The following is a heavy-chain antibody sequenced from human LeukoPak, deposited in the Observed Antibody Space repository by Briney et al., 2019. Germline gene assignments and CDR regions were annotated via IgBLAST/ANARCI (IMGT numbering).Heavy chain of an antibody. V-gene: IGHV3-53*01. CDR1: EFTVSRNY. Sequence: GGSLRLSCTASEFTVSRNYMLWVRQAPGKGLEWVSLIFSNGDTHYAESVKGRFTISRDTSKNTVSLQMNSLRVEDTAMYYCTRDQMNYWGQGTLVTVSS. D-gene: IGHD5-24*01. CDR2: IFSNGDT. CDR3: TRDQMNY. J-gene: IGHJ4*02.